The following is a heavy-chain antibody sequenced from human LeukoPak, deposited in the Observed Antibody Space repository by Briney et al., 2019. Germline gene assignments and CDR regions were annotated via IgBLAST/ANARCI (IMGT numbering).Heavy chain of an antibody. Sequence: PGGSLRLSCSASGFTFSSYGMHGVREAPGKGLEGVAFIRNDGSHKYYADSVKGRLTISRDNSKATLYLQMHRLSPEDTAVYYCARVPRRAWDGLDYWGEGPVVTVFS. CDR2: IRNDGSHK. CDR1: GFTFSSYG. CDR3: ARVPRRAWDGLDY. J-gene: IGHJ4*02. D-gene: IGHD1-26*01. V-gene: IGHV3-30*02.